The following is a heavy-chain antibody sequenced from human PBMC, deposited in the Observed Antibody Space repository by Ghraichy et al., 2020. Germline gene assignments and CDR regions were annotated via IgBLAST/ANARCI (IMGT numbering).Heavy chain of an antibody. CDR1: GFTFGDFA. CDR2: IRSKTYGGTI. J-gene: IGHJ4*02. Sequence: GSLRLSCTTSGFTFGDFAMSWYRQAPGKGLEWVSVIRSKTYGGTIEYAASVKGRFTISRDDSNSIAYLQMNSLRSEDTAIYYCAREHRAAYWGQGTLVTVSS. CDR3: AREHRAAY. D-gene: IGHD2-15*01. V-gene: IGHV3-49*03.